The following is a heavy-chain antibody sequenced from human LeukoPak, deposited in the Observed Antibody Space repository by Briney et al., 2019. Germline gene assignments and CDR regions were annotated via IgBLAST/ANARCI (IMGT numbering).Heavy chain of an antibody. CDR3: ARDSGSYWALDAFDI. J-gene: IGHJ3*02. V-gene: IGHV3-48*02. CDR2: ISSSSTI. Sequence: PGGSLRLSCAASGFTFSSYSMNWVRQAPGKGLEWVSYISSSSTIYYADSVKGRFTISRDNAKNSLYLQMNSLRDEDTAVYYCARDSGSYWALDAFDIWGQGTMVTVSS. D-gene: IGHD1-26*01. CDR1: GFTFSSYS.